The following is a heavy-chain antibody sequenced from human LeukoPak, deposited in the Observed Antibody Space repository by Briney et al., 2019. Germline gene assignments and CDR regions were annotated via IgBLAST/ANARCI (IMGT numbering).Heavy chain of an antibody. CDR1: GFTFSSYW. V-gene: IGHV3-7*01. CDR2: IKQDGSEN. CDR3: ARVRYSSSSGDYYYYYYMDV. J-gene: IGHJ6*03. D-gene: IGHD6-6*01. Sequence: PGGSLRLSCAASGFTFSSYWMSWVRQAPGKGLEWVANIKQDGSENYYVDSVKGRFTISRDNAKNSLYLQMNSLRAEDTAVYYCARVRYSSSSGDYYYYYYMDVWGEGTTVTVSS.